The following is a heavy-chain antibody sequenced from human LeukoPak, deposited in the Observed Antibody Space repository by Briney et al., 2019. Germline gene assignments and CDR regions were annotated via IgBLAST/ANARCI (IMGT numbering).Heavy chain of an antibody. V-gene: IGHV4-4*07. CDR1: GGSISSYY. Sequence: SETLSLTCTVSGGSISSYYWSWIRQPAGKGLEWIGRIYTSGSTNYNPSLKSRVTMSVDTSKNQFSLKLSSVTAADTAVYYCASVGVVADYGLDVRGQGTTVTVSS. CDR3: ASVGVVADYGLDV. J-gene: IGHJ6*02. D-gene: IGHD2-15*01. CDR2: IYTSGST.